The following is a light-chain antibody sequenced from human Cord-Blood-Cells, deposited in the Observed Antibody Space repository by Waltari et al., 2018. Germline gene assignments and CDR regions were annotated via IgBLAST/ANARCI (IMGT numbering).Light chain of an antibody. V-gene: IGLV1-51*02. CDR2: ENN. Sequence: QSVLTQPPSVSAAPGQKVTISCSGSSSNIGNNYVSWYQQRPGTAPKLLIYENNKRPSGSPDRFSGSKSGTSATLGITGLQTGDEADYYCGTWDSSLSAVVFGGGTKLTVL. J-gene: IGLJ2*01. CDR3: GTWDSSLSAVV. CDR1: SSNIGNNY.